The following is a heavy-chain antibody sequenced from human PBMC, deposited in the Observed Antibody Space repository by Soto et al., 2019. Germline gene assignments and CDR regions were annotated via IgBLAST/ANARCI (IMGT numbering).Heavy chain of an antibody. CDR1: RYTFTNYG. V-gene: IGHV1-18*01. CDR3: ARDLTYGGWFDP. CDR2: ISAYNGNT. D-gene: IGHD4-17*01. Sequence: SVKVSCKASRYTFTNYGISWVRQAPGQGLEWMGWISAYNGNTNYAQKLQGRVTMTTDTSTSTAYMELRSLRSDDTAVYYCARDLTYGGWFDPWGQGTLVTVSS. J-gene: IGHJ5*02.